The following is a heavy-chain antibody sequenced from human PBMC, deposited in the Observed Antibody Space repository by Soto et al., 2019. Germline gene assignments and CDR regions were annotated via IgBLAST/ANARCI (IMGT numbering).Heavy chain of an antibody. CDR2: VNPNNGDT. J-gene: IGHJ4*02. CDR3: AKVSRKGSAIDFDY. D-gene: IGHD3-10*01. V-gene: IGHV1-8*01. Sequence: QVKRVQSGAELKKPGASVKVSCKASGYTFSNYDMNWVRQATGQGPEWIGWVNPNNGDTGYAQKLQGRVTLTTDISTPTAYMELTSLRSEDTAIYYCAKVSRKGSAIDFDYWGQGTLITVSS. CDR1: GYTFSNYD.